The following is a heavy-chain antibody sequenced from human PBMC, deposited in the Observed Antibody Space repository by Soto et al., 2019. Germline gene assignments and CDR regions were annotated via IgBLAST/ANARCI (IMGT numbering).Heavy chain of an antibody. CDR2: ISGSGGST. CDR3: AKAPSSGWGRVWFDY. J-gene: IGHJ4*02. CDR1: GFTFSSYA. V-gene: IGHV3-23*01. D-gene: IGHD6-19*01. Sequence: EVQLLESGGGLVQPGGSLRLSCEVSGFTFSSYAMSWVRQAPGKGLEWVSAISGSGGSTYYADSVRGRFTISRDNSQNTLYLQMNSLRAEDTAVYNCAKAPSSGWGRVWFDYWGQGTLVTVSS.